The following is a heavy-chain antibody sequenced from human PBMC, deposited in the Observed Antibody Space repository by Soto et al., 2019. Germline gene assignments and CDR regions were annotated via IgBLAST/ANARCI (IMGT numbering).Heavy chain of an antibody. CDR1: GFTFSNAW. D-gene: IGHD3-3*01. J-gene: IGHJ4*02. CDR3: TTRGRFLGWVREY. CDR2: IKSSSDGGAT. Sequence: EVQLVESGGGLVKPGGSLRLSCAASGFTFSNAWMNWVRQAPGKGLEWVGRIKSSSDGGATDYAAPVHGRFTISRDDSKNTLDLQMNSLKTEDTAVYYCTTRGRFLGWVREYWGQGTLVTVSS. V-gene: IGHV3-15*07.